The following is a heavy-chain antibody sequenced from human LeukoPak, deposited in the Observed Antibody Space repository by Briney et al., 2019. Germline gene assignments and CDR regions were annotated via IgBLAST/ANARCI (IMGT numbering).Heavy chain of an antibody. D-gene: IGHD3-22*01. V-gene: IGHV3-20*01. CDR2: INWNGGST. CDR3: ARAGYYDSSGLLPRRFDP. CDR1: GFTFDDYG. Sequence: GGSLRLSCTASGFTFDDYGMSWVRQAPGKGLEWVSGINWNGGSTAYADSVKGRFTISRDNAKNSLYLRMNSLRADDTALYHCARAGYYDSSGLLPRRFDPWGQGALVTVSS. J-gene: IGHJ5*02.